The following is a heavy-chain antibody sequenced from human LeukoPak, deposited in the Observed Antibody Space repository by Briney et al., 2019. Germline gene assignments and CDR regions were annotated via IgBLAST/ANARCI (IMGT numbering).Heavy chain of an antibody. V-gene: IGHV3-30*03. J-gene: IGHJ4*02. D-gene: IGHD4-17*01. CDR3: VYGDYAD. Sequence: PGRSLRLSCAASGFTFSSYGMHWVRQAPGKGLEWVAVISYDGSNKYYADSVKGRFTISRDNSKNTLYLQMNSLRAEDTAVYYGVYGDYADWGQGTLVTVSS. CDR1: GFTFSSYG. CDR2: ISYDGSNK.